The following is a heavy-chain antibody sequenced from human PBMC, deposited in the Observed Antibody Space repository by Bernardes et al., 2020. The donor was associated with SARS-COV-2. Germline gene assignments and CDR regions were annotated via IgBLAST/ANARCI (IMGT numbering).Heavy chain of an antibody. CDR3: AKDAYSGSYYWFGP. J-gene: IGHJ5*02. Sequence: GGLRLTCAASGFTFSDHYMDWVRQAPGKGLEWVGRIRNKANSYTTEYAASVKGRFTISRDDSKNSLYLQMNSLRAEDTAVYYCAKDAYSGSYYWFGPWGQGTPVTVFS. D-gene: IGHD1-26*01. CDR2: IRNKANSYTT. V-gene: IGHV3-72*01. CDR1: GFTFSDHY.